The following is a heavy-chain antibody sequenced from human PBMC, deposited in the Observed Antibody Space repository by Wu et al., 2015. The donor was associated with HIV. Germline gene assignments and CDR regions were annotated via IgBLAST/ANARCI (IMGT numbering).Heavy chain of an antibody. V-gene: IGHV1-8*01. J-gene: IGHJ6*02. CDR1: GYTFTSYD. CDR3: ARESGGSGSYYYYGMDV. CDR2: MNPNSGNT. D-gene: IGHD6-19*01. Sequence: QVQLVQSGAEVKKPGASVKVSCKASGYTFTSYDINWVRQATGQGLEWMGWMNPNSGNTGYAQKFQGRVTMTRNTSISTAYMELSSLRSEDTAVYYCARESGGSGSYYYYGMDVWGQGTTVTVSS.